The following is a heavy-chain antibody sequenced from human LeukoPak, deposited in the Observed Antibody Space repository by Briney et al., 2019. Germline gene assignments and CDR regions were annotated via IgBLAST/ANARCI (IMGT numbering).Heavy chain of an antibody. CDR1: GFTFSSYE. Sequence: GGSLRLSCAASGFTFSSYEMNWVRQAPGKGLEWVSYISDSGSTIFYADSVRGRFTISRDNAKNSLCLQMNSLRAEDTAVYYCARDQSHWGQGTLVTVSS. J-gene: IGHJ4*02. V-gene: IGHV3-48*03. CDR3: ARDQSH. CDR2: ISDSGSTI.